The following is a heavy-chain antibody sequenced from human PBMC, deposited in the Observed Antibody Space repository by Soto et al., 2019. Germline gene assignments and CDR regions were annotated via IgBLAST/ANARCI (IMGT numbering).Heavy chain of an antibody. Sequence: GGSLRLSCAASGFTVSSNYMSWVRQAPGKGLEWVSVIYSGGSTYYADSVKGRFTISRDNSKNTLYLQMNSLRAEDTAVYYCARDLRGEYSSSGSLWGQGTMVTVSS. J-gene: IGHJ3*01. V-gene: IGHV3-66*01. D-gene: IGHD6-6*01. CDR1: GFTVSSNY. CDR3: ARDLRGEYSSSGSL. CDR2: IYSGGST.